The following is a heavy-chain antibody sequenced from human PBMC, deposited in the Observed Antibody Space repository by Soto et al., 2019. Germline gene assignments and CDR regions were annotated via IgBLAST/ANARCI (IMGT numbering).Heavy chain of an antibody. V-gene: IGHV4-39*01. CDR2: IYYSGST. CDR3: ARYGYCSGGSCYGGFDAFDI. D-gene: IGHD2-15*01. Sequence: QLQLQESGPGLVKPSETLSLTCTVSGGSISSSSYYWGWIRQPPGKGLEWIGSIYYSGSTYYNPSRKSRVTISVDTSKNQFSLKLSSVTAADTAVYYCARYGYCSGGSCYGGFDAFDIWGQGTMVTVSS. J-gene: IGHJ3*02. CDR1: GGSISSSSYY.